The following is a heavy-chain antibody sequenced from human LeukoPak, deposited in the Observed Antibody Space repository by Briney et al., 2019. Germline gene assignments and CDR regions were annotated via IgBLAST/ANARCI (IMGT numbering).Heavy chain of an antibody. CDR3: ARDMNRGLGYCSGGSCYGD. CDR1: GGTFSSYA. D-gene: IGHD2-15*01. Sequence: ASVKVSCKASGGTFSSYAISWVRQAPGQGLEWMGRIIPILGIANYAQQFQGRVTITADKSTSTAYMELSSLRSEDTAVYYCARDMNRGLGYCSGGSCYGDWGQGTLVTVSS. CDR2: IIPILGIA. V-gene: IGHV1-69*04. J-gene: IGHJ4*02.